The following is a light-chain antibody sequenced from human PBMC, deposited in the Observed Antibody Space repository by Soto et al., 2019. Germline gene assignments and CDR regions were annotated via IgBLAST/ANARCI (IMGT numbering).Light chain of an antibody. CDR1: QSVSSSY. Sequence: ELVFTQSPGTLSLSPGERATISCRASQSVSSSYLAWYQQKPGQAPRLLIYGASSRATGIPDRFSGSGSGTDFTLTISRLEPEDFAVYYCQQYGSSRTFGQGTKVDIK. V-gene: IGKV3-20*01. CDR3: QQYGSSRT. CDR2: GAS. J-gene: IGKJ1*01.